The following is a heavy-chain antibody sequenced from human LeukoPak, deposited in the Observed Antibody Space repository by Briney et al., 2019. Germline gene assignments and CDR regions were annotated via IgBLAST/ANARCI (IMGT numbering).Heavy chain of an antibody. CDR2: LCGSGGST. D-gene: IGHD3-10*01. CDR1: GFTFSSFA. Sequence: GGSLRLSCAPSGFTFSSFAVSWVRQPPGRGGEWGSALCGSGGSTYYADSVKGRFTISRDNSKNTLYLQMYSLRAEDTAVYYCAKGRVVRGPTTLYFDYWGQGTLVTVSS. CDR3: AKGRVVRGPTTLYFDY. J-gene: IGHJ4*02. V-gene: IGHV3-23*01.